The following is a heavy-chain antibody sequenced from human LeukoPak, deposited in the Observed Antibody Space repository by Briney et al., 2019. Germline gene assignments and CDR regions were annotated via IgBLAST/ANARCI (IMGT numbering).Heavy chain of an antibody. D-gene: IGHD3/OR15-3a*01. CDR3: ARRRDFIDY. V-gene: IGHV3-11*01. CDR2: SSSSGSTI. Sequence: GGSLRLSCAASGFTLSDYYMSWIRQAPGKGLEWVSYSSSSGSTIYYADSVKGRFAISRDNAKNSLYLQMTSLRAEDTAVYYCARRRDFIDYWGQGTLVTVSS. CDR1: GFTLSDYY. J-gene: IGHJ4*02.